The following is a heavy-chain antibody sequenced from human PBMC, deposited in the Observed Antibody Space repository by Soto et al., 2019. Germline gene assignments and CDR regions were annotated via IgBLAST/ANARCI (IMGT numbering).Heavy chain of an antibody. CDR2: INPNSGGT. D-gene: IGHD6-13*01. J-gene: IGHJ3*01. Sequence: ASVKVSCKASGYTFNAHYMHWERQAPGQGLEWMGWINPNSGGTKYAQKFQGRVTMTRDTSISTAYMELSSLRYDDTAMYYCARGVGAGGTVSFAFDLWGQETMVTVSS. V-gene: IGHV1-2*02. CDR3: ARGVGAGGTVSFAFDL. CDR1: GYTFNAHY.